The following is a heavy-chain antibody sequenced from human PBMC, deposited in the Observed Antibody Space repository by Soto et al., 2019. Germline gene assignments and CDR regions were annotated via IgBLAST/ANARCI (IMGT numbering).Heavy chain of an antibody. V-gene: IGHV3-21*01. Sequence: EVQLVESGGGLVKPGGSLRLSCAASGFTFSSYSVNWVRQAPGKGLEWVSSISSSSSYIYYADSVKGRFTISRDNAKNSLYLQMNSLRAEDTAVYYCARGMEYSSSSVDFWGQGTLVTVSS. J-gene: IGHJ4*02. CDR1: GFTFSSYS. CDR2: ISSSSSYI. D-gene: IGHD6-6*01. CDR3: ARGMEYSSSSVDF.